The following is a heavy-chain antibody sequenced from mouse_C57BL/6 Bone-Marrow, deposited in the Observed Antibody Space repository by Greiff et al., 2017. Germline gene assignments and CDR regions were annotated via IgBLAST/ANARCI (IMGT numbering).Heavy chain of an antibody. CDR1: GYTFTDYY. Sequence: VQLQQSGPELVKPGASVKISCKASGYTFTDYYMNWVKQSHGKSLEWIGVINPYNGGTSYNQKFKGKATLTVDKSSSTAYMELNSLTSEDSAVYYCASGFGYAMDYWGQGTSVTVSS. J-gene: IGHJ4*01. CDR3: ASGFGYAMDY. D-gene: IGHD2-2*01. V-gene: IGHV1-19*01. CDR2: INPYNGGT.